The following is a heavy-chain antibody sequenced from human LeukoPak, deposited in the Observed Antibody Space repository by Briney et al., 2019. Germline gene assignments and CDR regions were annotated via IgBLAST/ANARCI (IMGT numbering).Heavy chain of an antibody. CDR2: VSFDGSNE. D-gene: IGHD1-1*01. Sequence: GGSLRLSCAASAFTFSSYAMHWARQAPGKGLEGVAVVSFDGSNEKYADSVRGRFTISRDNSKKMLYLQMNSLSREDTAVYYCVRGVGYTLLSWGQGTLVTVSS. CDR3: VRGVGYTLLS. V-gene: IGHV3-30-3*01. J-gene: IGHJ5*02. CDR1: AFTFSSYA.